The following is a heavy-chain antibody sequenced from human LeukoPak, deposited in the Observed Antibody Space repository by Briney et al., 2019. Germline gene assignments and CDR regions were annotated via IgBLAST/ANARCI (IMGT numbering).Heavy chain of an antibody. CDR2: IVVGSGNT. J-gene: IGHJ3*02. D-gene: IGHD1-26*01. Sequence: SVTVSCKASGFTFTSSAMQWVRQARGQRLEWIGWIVVGSGNTNYAQKFQERVTITRDMSTSTAYMELSSLRSEDTAVYYCAAGSDVTPWEAFDIWGQGTMVTVSS. CDR3: AAGSDVTPWEAFDI. CDR1: GFTFTSSA. V-gene: IGHV1-58*02.